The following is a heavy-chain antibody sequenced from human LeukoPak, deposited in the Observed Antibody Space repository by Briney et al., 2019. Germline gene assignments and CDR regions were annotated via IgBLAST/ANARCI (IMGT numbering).Heavy chain of an antibody. CDR2: ISAYNGNT. CDR1: GYTFTSYG. V-gene: IGHV1-18*01. CDR3: ARSRTEYPYYYYMDV. Sequence: ASVKVSCKASGYTFTSYGISWVRQAPGQGLEWMGWISAYNGNTNYAQKLQGRVTMTTDTSTSTAYMELRSLRSDDTAVYYCARSRTEYPYYYYMDVWGKGTTVSVSS. J-gene: IGHJ6*03. D-gene: IGHD2/OR15-2a*01.